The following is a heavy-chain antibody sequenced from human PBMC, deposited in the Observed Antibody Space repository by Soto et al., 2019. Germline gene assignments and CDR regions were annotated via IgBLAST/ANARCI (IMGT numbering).Heavy chain of an antibody. Sequence: QVQLVESGGGVVQPGRSLRLSCAASGFTFSSYGMHWVRQTPGKGLEWVAVISYDGSNKYYADSVKGRFTISRDNSKNTLYLQMNSLRAEDTAVYYCAKLCGGDCYSFDYWGQGTLVTVS. CDR1: GFTFSSYG. J-gene: IGHJ4*02. V-gene: IGHV3-30*18. D-gene: IGHD2-21*02. CDR2: ISYDGSNK. CDR3: AKLCGGDCYSFDY.